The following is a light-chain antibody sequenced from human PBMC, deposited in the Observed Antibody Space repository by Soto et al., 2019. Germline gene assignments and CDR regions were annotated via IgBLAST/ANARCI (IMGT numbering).Light chain of an antibody. V-gene: IGKV3-11*01. CDR2: DAS. Sequence: EIVLTQSPATLSLSPGERATLSCRASQSVSSYLAWYQQKPGQAPRLLIYDASNRATGIPARFSGSGSGTDVTLTISRLEPEDFAVYYCQQRSNWPLTFGPGTKVDIK. CDR3: QQRSNWPLT. CDR1: QSVSSY. J-gene: IGKJ3*01.